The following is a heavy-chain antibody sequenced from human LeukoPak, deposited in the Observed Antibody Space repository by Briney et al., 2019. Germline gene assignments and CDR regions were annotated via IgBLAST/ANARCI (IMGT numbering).Heavy chain of an antibody. D-gene: IGHD1-14*01. CDR2: IGSSSSPI. CDR1: GFAFSNYN. CDR3: ASVTRTMGAD. V-gene: IGHV3-48*01. J-gene: IGHJ4*02. Sequence: PGGSLRLSCAASGFAFSNYNMNWVRQAPGKGLEWVSYIGSSSSPISYADSVKGRFTISRDNAKNSLYLQMNSLRAEDTAVYCCASVTRTMGADWGKGTLVTVSS.